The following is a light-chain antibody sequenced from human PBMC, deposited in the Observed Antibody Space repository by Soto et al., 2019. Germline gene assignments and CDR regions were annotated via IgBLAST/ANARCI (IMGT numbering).Light chain of an antibody. V-gene: IGKV1-5*01. CDR1: QSISSW. CDR3: QQYNSYRT. J-gene: IGKJ1*01. Sequence: DIKMTQSPSTLSASVGDRVTITCRASQSISSWLAWYQQKPGKAPKLLIYDASSLESGVPSRFSGSGSGTEFTLTISSLQPDDFATYYYQQYNSYRTFGQGTKVDI. CDR2: DAS.